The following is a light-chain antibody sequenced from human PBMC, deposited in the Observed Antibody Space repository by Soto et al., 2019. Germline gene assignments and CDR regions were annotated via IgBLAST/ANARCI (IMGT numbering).Light chain of an antibody. CDR2: DAS. Sequence: IVMTQSPATLSVSPGERATLSCRASQSVGNNLAWYQLKPGQAPRLLIFDASTRATGIPARFSGTGSGTGFTLTIRSLQSEDFAVYYCQQYNNWYTFGQGTKLEIK. CDR1: QSVGNN. J-gene: IGKJ2*01. CDR3: QQYNNWYT. V-gene: IGKV3-15*01.